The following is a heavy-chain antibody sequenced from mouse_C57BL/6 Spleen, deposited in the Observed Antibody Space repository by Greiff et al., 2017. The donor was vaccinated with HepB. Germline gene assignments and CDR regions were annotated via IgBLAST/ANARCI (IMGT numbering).Heavy chain of an antibody. V-gene: IGHV1-52*01. CDR2: IDPSDSET. J-gene: IGHJ1*03. Sequence: QVQLKQPGAELVRPGSSVKLSCKASGYTFTSYWMHWVKQRPIQGLEWIGNIDPSDSETHYNQKFKDKATLTVDKSSSTAYMQLSSLTSEDSAVYYCARRYYYGSSYDWYFDVWGTGTTVTVSS. CDR1: GYTFTSYW. D-gene: IGHD1-1*01. CDR3: ARRYYYGSSYDWYFDV.